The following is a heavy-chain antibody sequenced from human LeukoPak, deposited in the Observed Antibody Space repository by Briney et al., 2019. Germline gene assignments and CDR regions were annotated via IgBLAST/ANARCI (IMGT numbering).Heavy chain of an antibody. CDR2: IYSGGST. CDR1: GIIVSTNY. J-gene: IGHJ4*02. V-gene: IGHV3-53*01. D-gene: IGHD6-19*01. CDR3: AKDRQGSTYSSGWYRDY. Sequence: PGGSLRLSCAASGIIVSTNYMSWVRQAPGKGLEWVSLIYSGGSTYYADSVKGRFTISRDNSKNTLYLQMNSLRAEDTAVYYCAKDRQGSTYSSGWYRDYWGQGTLVTVSS.